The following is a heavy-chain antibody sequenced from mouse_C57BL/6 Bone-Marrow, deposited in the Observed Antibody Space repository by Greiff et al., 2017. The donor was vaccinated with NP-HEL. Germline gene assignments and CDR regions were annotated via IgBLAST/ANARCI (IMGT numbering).Heavy chain of an antibody. J-gene: IGHJ3*01. CDR3: ASPSNLAWFAY. V-gene: IGHV5-6*01. CDR1: GFTFSSYG. Sequence: EVKLVESGGDLVKPGGSLKLSCAASGFTFSSYGMSWVRQTPDKRLEWVATISSGGSYTYYPDSVKGRFTISRDNAKNTLYLQRSSLKSEDTAMYDCASPSNLAWFAYWGQGTLVTVSA. D-gene: IGHD4-1*01. CDR2: ISSGGSYT.